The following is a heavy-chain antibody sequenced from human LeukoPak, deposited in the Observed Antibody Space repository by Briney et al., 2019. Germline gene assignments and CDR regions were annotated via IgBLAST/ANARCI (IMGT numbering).Heavy chain of an antibody. D-gene: IGHD5-12*01. CDR1: GFTFSSYA. CDR2: ISYDGSNK. V-gene: IGHV3-30-3*01. J-gene: IGHJ4*02. CDR3: AKGGSQRG. Sequence: GRSLRLSCAASGFTFSSYAMHWVRQAPGKGLEWVAVISYDGSNKYYADSVKGRFTISRDNSKNTLYLQMNSLRAEDTAVYYCAKGGSQRGWGQGTLVTVAS.